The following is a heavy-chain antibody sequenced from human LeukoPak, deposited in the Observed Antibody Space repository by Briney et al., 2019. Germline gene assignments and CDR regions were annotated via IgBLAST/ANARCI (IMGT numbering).Heavy chain of an antibody. D-gene: IGHD2-2*01. CDR1: GGTFSSYA. CDR2: ISAYNGNT. J-gene: IGHJ6*03. CDR3: ARVYGSTSSDHMDV. V-gene: IGHV1-18*01. Sequence: ASVKVSCKASGGTFSSYAISWVRQAPGQGLEWMGWISAYNGNTNYAQKLQGRVTMTTDTSTSTAYMELRSLRSDDTAVYYCARVYGSTSSDHMDVWGKGTTVTVSS.